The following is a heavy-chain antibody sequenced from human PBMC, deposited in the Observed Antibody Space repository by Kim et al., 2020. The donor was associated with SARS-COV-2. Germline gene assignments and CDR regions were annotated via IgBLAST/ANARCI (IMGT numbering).Heavy chain of an antibody. V-gene: IGHV3-74*01. D-gene: IGHD1-1*01. CDR1: GFTFSSYW. Sequence: GGSLRLSCVASGFTFSSYWMHWVRQVPGKGLLWVSHINSDGGNIRYADSVKGRFTISRDNAKNTLYLQMNSPRAEDTAVYYCARALIDDGFNWGQGTLVTVSS. J-gene: IGHJ4*02. CDR2: INSDGGNI. CDR3: ARALIDDGFN.